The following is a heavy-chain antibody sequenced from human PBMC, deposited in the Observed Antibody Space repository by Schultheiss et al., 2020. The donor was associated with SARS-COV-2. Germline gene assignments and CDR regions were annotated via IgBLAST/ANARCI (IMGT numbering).Heavy chain of an antibody. CDR2: IYSGGST. CDR3: AKDITMIVVVD. CDR1: GFTVSSNY. D-gene: IGHD3-22*01. V-gene: IGHV3-53*01. J-gene: IGHJ4*02. Sequence: GESLKISCAASGFTVSSNYMSWVRQAPGKGLEWVSVIYSGGSTYYADSVKGRFTISRDNSKNTLYLQMNSLRAEDTAVYYCAKDITMIVVVDWGQGTLVTVSS.